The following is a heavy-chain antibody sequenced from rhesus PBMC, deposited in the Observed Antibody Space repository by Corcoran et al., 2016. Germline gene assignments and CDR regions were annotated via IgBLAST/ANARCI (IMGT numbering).Heavy chain of an antibody. CDR1: GGSVNSNNW. V-gene: IGHV4-65*01. CDR2: FSGTSGRM. J-gene: IGHJ2*01. D-gene: IGHD2-21*01. Sequence: QVQLQESGPGLVKPSETLSLTCAVSGGSVNSNNWWTWIRQPPGKGLEWIGSFSGTSGRMYDHPSLRTRVTISTDTSKNQFSLKLSSVTAADTAVYYCAVQDYCIDLWGPGTPVTISS. CDR3: AVQDYCIDL.